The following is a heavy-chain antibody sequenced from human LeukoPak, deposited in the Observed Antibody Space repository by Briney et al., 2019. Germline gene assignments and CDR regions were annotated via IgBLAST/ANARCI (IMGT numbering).Heavy chain of an antibody. CDR2: INPNSGGT. Sequence: ASVKVSCKASGYTFTGYYMHWVRQAPGQGLEWMGWINPNSGGTNYAQKFQGRVTVTRDTSISTAYMELSRLRSDDTAVYYCARDRGDYYDSSGYADYWGQGTLVTVSS. CDR1: GYTFTGYY. CDR3: ARDRGDYYDSSGYADY. V-gene: IGHV1-2*02. J-gene: IGHJ4*02. D-gene: IGHD3-22*01.